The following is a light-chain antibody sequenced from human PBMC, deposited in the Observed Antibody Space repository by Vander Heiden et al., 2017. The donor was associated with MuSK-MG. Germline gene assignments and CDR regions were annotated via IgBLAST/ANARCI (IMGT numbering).Light chain of an antibody. CDR1: QSVSYY. CDR3: QHRSNCPLT. V-gene: IGKV3-11*01. CDR2: DAS. Sequence: EIVLTQSPATLSLSPGERATLSCRASQSVSYYLAWYQQKPGQAPRLLIYDASNRATGIPARFSGSGSGTDFTLTISSLEPEDFAVYYCQHRSNCPLTFGGGTKVEIK. J-gene: IGKJ4*01.